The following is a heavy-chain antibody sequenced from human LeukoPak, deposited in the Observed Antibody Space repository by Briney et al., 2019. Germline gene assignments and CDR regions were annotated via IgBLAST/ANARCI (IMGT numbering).Heavy chain of an antibody. CDR1: GFTFSSYA. V-gene: IGHV3-49*03. CDR2: IRSKAFGGTT. Sequence: PGGSLRLSCAASGFTFSSYAMSWFRQAPGKGLEWVGFIRSKAFGGTTEYAASVKGRFTISRDDSKSIAYLQMNSLKTEDTAVYYCARDYDYYGSGSYVDNWFDPWGQGTLVTVSS. D-gene: IGHD3-10*01. J-gene: IGHJ5*02. CDR3: ARDYDYYGSGSYVDNWFDP.